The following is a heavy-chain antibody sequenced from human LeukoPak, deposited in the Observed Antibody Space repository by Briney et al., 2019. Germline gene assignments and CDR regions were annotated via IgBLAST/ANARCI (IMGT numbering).Heavy chain of an antibody. V-gene: IGHV4-39*07. CDR1: GGSISSSSYY. Sequence: SETLSLTCTVSGGSISSSSYYWGWIRQPPGKGLEWIGSIYHSGSTNYNPSLKSRVTISVDKSKNQFSLKLSSVTAADTAVYYCARLARVAFDIWGQGTIVTVSS. J-gene: IGHJ3*02. CDR2: IYHSGST. CDR3: ARLARVAFDI.